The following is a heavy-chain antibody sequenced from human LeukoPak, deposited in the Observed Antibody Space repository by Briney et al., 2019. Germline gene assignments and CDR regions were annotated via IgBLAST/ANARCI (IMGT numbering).Heavy chain of an antibody. CDR2: IYYSWST. Sequence: PSETLSLTCTVSVGSISISSYYGRWIRQPPGKGLEWIGSIYYSWSTYYNRSLKTRVTISVDTSTTQFSLKLSYVAAADTAVYYCARHVYYGSGSYRWFDPWGQGNLVTVSS. CDR1: VGSISISSYY. D-gene: IGHD3-10*01. V-gene: IGHV4-39*01. CDR3: ARHVYYGSGSYRWFDP. J-gene: IGHJ5*02.